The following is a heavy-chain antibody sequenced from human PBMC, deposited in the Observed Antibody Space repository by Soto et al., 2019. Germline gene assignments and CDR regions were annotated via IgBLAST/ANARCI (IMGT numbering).Heavy chain of an antibody. CDR1: GFTFSQYS. CDR2: ISSRSTYI. Sequence: PGGSLRLPCAASGFTFSQYSVNWVRQAPGKGLEWVSSISSRSTYIFYADSVKGRFTISRDNAKNSLYLQMNSLRAEDTGVYYCARPRLPGASDYYYYYGMDVWGQGTTVTVSS. D-gene: IGHD1-26*01. V-gene: IGHV3-21*01. CDR3: ARPRLPGASDYYYYYGMDV. J-gene: IGHJ6*02.